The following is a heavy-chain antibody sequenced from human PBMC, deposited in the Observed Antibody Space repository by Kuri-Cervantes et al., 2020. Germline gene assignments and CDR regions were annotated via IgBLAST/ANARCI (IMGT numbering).Heavy chain of an antibody. Sequence: SCAVSGGSISSGGYSWSWIRQPPGKGLEWIGYIFHSGSTYYNPSLKSRVTISVDTSKNQFSLKLSSVTAADTAVYYCARISIVGAIADYWGQGTLVTVSS. CDR3: ARISIVGAIADY. CDR1: GGSISSGGYS. J-gene: IGHJ4*02. D-gene: IGHD1-26*01. V-gene: IGHV4-30-2*01. CDR2: IFHSGST.